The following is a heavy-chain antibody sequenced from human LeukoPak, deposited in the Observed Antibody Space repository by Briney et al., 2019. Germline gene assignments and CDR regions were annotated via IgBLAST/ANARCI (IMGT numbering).Heavy chain of an antibody. CDR3: ARCPDDFWGGYHYSMDV. D-gene: IGHD3-3*01. Sequence: GASGKVSCKASGYTFTSYGISWVRQAPGQGLGWMGWFSAYNSNTNYAQKLQGRVTMTTDTSTSTAYMELRSLRYDDTAVYNSARCPDDFWGGYHYSMDVCGERTP. J-gene: IGHJ6*02. CDR1: GYTFTSYG. V-gene: IGHV1-18*01. CDR2: FSAYNSNT.